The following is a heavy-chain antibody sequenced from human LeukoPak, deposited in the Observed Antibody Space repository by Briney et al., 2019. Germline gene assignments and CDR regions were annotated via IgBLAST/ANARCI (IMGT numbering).Heavy chain of an antibody. CDR3: ARDYYDSSGYYYDYYYYYGMDV. Sequence: GASVKVSCKASGYTFTSYGISWVRQAPGQGLEWMGWISAYNGNTNYAQKLQGRVTMTTDTSTSSAYMELRSLRSDDTAVYYCARDYYDSSGYYYDYYYYYGMDVWGQGTTVTVSS. CDR2: ISAYNGNT. J-gene: IGHJ6*02. V-gene: IGHV1-18*01. CDR1: GYTFTSYG. D-gene: IGHD3-22*01.